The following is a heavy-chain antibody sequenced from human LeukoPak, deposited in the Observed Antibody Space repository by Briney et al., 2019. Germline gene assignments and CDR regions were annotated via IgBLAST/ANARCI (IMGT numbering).Heavy chain of an antibody. CDR1: GGXISSYY. V-gene: IGHV4-4*07. CDR3: ARGSMSGYWYFDL. Sequence: SETLSLTCTVSGGXISSYYCSWIRQPAGKGLEWIGRIHTSGSTNYNPSLKSLVTMSVDTSKNQFSLKLSSVTAADTAVYYCARGSMSGYWYFDLWGRGTLVTVSS. CDR2: IHTSGST. J-gene: IGHJ2*01. D-gene: IGHD3-10*02.